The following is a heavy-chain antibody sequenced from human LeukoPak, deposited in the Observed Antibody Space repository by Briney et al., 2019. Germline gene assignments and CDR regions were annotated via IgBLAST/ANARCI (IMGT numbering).Heavy chain of an antibody. CDR1: GGSFSGYY. CDR2: INHSGST. Sequence: SETLSLICAVYGGSFSGYYWSWIRQPPGKGLEWIGEINHSGSTNYNPSLKSRVTISVDTSKNQFSLKLSSVTAADTAVYYCARGRGYSSSSYYFDYWGQGTLVTVSS. V-gene: IGHV4-34*01. D-gene: IGHD6-6*01. J-gene: IGHJ4*02. CDR3: ARGRGYSSSSYYFDY.